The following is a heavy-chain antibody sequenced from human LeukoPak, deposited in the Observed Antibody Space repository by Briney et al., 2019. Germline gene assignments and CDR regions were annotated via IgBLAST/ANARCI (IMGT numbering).Heavy chain of an antibody. CDR2: IYPGVSDT. V-gene: IGHV5-51*01. J-gene: IGHJ4*02. Sequence: GESLNISCKVSGYSFTRYWISWVRQMPVKGLEWMGIIYPGVSDTRYSPSFQGQVTISADKSIRTAYLQWSSLKASDTAMYYCARPRMASGSTIPPDYWGQGTLVTVSS. CDR1: GYSFTRYW. CDR3: ARPRMASGSTIPPDY. D-gene: IGHD5-12*01.